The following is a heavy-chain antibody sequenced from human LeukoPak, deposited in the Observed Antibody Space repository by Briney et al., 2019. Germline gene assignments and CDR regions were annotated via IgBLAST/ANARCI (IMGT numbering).Heavy chain of an antibody. CDR1: GFTFSSYA. CDR2: ISGSGGST. CDR3: AKDRLYDYVWGSFIDY. J-gene: IGHJ4*02. Sequence: GGSLRLSCAASGFTFSSYAMSWVRQAPGEGLEWVSAISGSGGSTYYADSVKGRFTISRDNSKNTLYLQMNSLRAEDTAVYYCAKDRLYDYVWGSFIDYWGQGTLVTVSS. V-gene: IGHV3-23*01. D-gene: IGHD3-16*01.